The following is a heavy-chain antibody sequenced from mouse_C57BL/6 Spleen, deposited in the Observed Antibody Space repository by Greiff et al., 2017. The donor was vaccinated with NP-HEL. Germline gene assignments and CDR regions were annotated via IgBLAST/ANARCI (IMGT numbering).Heavy chain of an antibody. J-gene: IGHJ2*01. CDR3: AREGGNNAGYFDY. D-gene: IGHD1-1*02. CDR2: IYPGDGDT. Sequence: QVQLQQSGAELVKPGASVKISCKASGYAFSSYWMNWVQQRPGKGLEWIGQIYPGDGDTNYNGKLKGKATLNADKYSSTAYMQLSSQSSEDSAVYICAREGGNNAGYFDYWGQGTTLTVSS. V-gene: IGHV1-80*01. CDR1: GYAFSSYW.